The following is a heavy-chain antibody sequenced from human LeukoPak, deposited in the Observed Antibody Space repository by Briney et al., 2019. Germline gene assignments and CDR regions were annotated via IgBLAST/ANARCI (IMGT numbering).Heavy chain of an antibody. Sequence: GGSLRLSCAASGFTFSSYWMSWVRQAPGKGLEWVANIKQDGSEKYYVDSVKGRFTISRDNSKNTLYLQMNSLRAEDTAGYYCARDGAAAGTGAFDIWGQGTMVTVSS. CDR3: ARDGAAAGTGAFDI. J-gene: IGHJ3*02. V-gene: IGHV3-7*03. CDR1: GFTFSSYW. CDR2: IKQDGSEK. D-gene: IGHD6-13*01.